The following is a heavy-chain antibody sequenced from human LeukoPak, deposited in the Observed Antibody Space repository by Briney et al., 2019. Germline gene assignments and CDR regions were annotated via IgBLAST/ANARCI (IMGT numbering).Heavy chain of an antibody. D-gene: IGHD1-7*01. CDR1: GFTFDDYA. CDR3: AKVMAKKTGTIYYYYYMDV. Sequence: ARCLRLSCAVSGFTFDDYAMHWVRQVAGKGLEWVSGISWNSGRIGYADYVKGRFTISRDNAKNSLYLQMNSLRAEDTALYYCAKVMAKKTGTIYYYYYMDVWGKGTTVTVSS. J-gene: IGHJ6*03. CDR2: ISWNSGRI. V-gene: IGHV3-9*01.